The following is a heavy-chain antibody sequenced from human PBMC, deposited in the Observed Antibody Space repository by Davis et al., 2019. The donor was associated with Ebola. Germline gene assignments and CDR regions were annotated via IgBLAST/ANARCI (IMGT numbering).Heavy chain of an antibody. V-gene: IGHV1-69*04. CDR2: IIPILGIA. CDR3: AKDRESSSGYYDTFDI. D-gene: IGHD3-22*01. Sequence: SVKVSCKASGGTFSSYAISWVRQVPGQGLEWMGRIIPILGIANYAQKFQGRVTITADKSTSTAYMELSSLRAEDTAVYYCAKDRESSSGYYDTFDIWGQGTMVTVSS. J-gene: IGHJ3*02. CDR1: GGTFSSYA.